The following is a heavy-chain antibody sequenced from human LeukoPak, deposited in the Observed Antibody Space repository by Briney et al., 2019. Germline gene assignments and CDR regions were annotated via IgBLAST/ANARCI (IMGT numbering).Heavy chain of an antibody. CDR2: MNPNSGNT. Sequence: ASVKVSCKASGYTFTSYDINWVRQATGQGLEWMGWMNPNSGNTGYAQKFQGRVTMTRNTSISTAYMELSSLRSEDTAVYYCARGPSLIVVVPAARSSQYDYWGQGTLVTVSS. J-gene: IGHJ4*02. V-gene: IGHV1-8*01. D-gene: IGHD2-2*01. CDR1: GYTFTSYD. CDR3: ARGPSLIVVVPAARSSQYDY.